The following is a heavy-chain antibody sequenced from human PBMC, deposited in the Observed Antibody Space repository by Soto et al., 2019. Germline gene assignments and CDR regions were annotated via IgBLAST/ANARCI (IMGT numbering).Heavy chain of an antibody. D-gene: IGHD2-8*01. CDR2: ISGSGGTT. Sequence: PXESLRLSCVASGFIFVTYTMSWVRQPPGKGLEWVSAISGSGGTTYYADSVKGRLTISRDNSKNILYLQLNSLRVEDTAVYYCAKGRGRFKSGVQKTFDSWGQGTLVTVSS. V-gene: IGHV3-23*01. J-gene: IGHJ4*02. CDR3: AKGRGRFKSGVQKTFDS. CDR1: GFIFVTYT.